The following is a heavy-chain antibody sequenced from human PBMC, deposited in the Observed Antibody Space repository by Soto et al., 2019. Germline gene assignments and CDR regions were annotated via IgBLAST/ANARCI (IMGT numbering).Heavy chain of an antibody. CDR1: GFTFSSYA. J-gene: IGHJ4*02. CDR2: ISGSGGST. CDR3: AKDEGYSGYDFPGGEFHY. V-gene: IGHV3-23*01. D-gene: IGHD5-12*01. Sequence: GGSLRLSCAASGFTFSSYAMSWVRQAPGKGLEWVSAISGSGGSTYYADSVKGRFTISRDNSKNTLYLQMNSLRAEDTAVYYCAKDEGYSGYDFPGGEFHYWGQGTLVTVSS.